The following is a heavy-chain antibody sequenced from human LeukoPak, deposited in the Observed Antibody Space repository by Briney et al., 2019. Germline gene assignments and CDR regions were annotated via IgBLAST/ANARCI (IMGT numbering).Heavy chain of an antibody. V-gene: IGHV4-59*01. CDR3: ARVQRGRMLTRGYYFDY. CDR1: GGSISSYY. J-gene: IGHJ4*02. D-gene: IGHD3-9*01. Sequence: SETLSLTCTVSGGSISSYYWSWIRQPPGKGLEWIGYIYYSGSTNYNPSLKSRVTISVDTSKNQFSLKLSSVTAADTAVYYCARVQRGRMLTRGYYFDYWGQGTLVTVSS. CDR2: IYYSGST.